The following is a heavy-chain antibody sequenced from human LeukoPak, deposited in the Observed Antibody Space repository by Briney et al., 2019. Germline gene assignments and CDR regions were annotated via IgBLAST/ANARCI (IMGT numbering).Heavy chain of an antibody. Sequence: PSETLSLTCTVSGGSISSSSYYWGWIRQPPGKGLEWIGTMYYSGSTHHNPSLESRVTISVDTSKNQFSLKLSSVTAADTAVYYCARQRVAVAGDAFNIWGQGTMVTVSS. V-gene: IGHV4-39*01. J-gene: IGHJ3*02. D-gene: IGHD6-19*01. CDR3: ARQRVAVAGDAFNI. CDR1: GGSISSSSYY. CDR2: MYYSGST.